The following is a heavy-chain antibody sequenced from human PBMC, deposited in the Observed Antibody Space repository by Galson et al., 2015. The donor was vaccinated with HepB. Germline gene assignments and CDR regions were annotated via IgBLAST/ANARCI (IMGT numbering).Heavy chain of an antibody. V-gene: IGHV3-74*01. D-gene: IGHD5-12*01. Sequence: SLRLSCAASGFTLSSYWMHWVRQAPGKGLVWVSRLHSDGTGTTYGDSVKGRFAISRDNAKATLYLQMNSLRAEDTAVYYCARGGKDYSLYHWGQGTLVTVSS. CDR3: ARGGKDYSLYH. J-gene: IGHJ5*02. CDR1: GFTLSSYW. CDR2: LHSDGTGT.